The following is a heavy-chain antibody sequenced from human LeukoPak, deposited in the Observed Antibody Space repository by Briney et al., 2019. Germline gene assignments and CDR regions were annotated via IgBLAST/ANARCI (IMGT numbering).Heavy chain of an antibody. J-gene: IGHJ4*02. CDR2: IYYSGST. V-gene: IGHV4-59*01. CDR1: GGSISSYY. CDR3: ARDAYDSSGYYSRD. Sequence: KPSETLSLTCTVSGGSISSYYWSWIRQPPGKGLEWIGYIYYSGSTNYNPSLKSRVTISVDTSKNQFSLKLSSVTAADTAVYYCARDAYDSSGYYSRDWGQGTLVTVSS. D-gene: IGHD3-22*01.